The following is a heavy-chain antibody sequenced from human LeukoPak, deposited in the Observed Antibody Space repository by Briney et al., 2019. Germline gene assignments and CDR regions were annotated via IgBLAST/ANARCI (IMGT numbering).Heavy chain of an antibody. CDR1: GGSISSGSYY. D-gene: IGHD5-18*01. J-gene: IGHJ4*02. CDR2: IYTSGST. CDR3: AREANVDTAMVGYYFDY. V-gene: IGHV4-61*02. Sequence: SQTLSLTCTVSGGSISSGSYYWRWIRQPAGKGVEWIGRIYTSGSTNYNPSLKSRVTISVDTSKNQFALKLSSVTAADTAVYYCAREANVDTAMVGYYFDYWGQGTLVTVSS.